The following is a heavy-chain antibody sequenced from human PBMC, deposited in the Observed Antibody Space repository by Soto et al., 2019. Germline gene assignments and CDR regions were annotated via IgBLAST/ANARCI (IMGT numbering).Heavy chain of an antibody. D-gene: IGHD3-22*01. Sequence: PGESLKISCKGSGYSFTMYCIGWVRQMPGKRLEWMGMIYPGDSDTRYSPSCQGQVTIAADKSISTAYMQWSSLKASDTAMSYCARPSSGYSYYYGMDVWGQGTTVT. CDR3: ARPSSGYSYYYGMDV. J-gene: IGHJ6*02. V-gene: IGHV5-51*01. CDR1: GYSFTMYC. CDR2: IYPGDSDT.